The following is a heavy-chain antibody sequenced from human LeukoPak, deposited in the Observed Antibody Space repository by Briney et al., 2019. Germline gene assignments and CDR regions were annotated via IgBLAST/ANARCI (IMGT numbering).Heavy chain of an antibody. J-gene: IGHJ4*02. CDR3: AREVGICSGGSCYFRFDF. V-gene: IGHV3-7*01. CDR1: GFTFSTYW. Sequence: GGSLRLSCAASGFTFSTYWMNWVRQAPGKGLEWVANIKQDGSEKHYVDSVKGRFTISRDNAKNSLYLQMDSLRAEDTAVYYCAREVGICSGGSCYFRFDFWGQGTLVTVSS. D-gene: IGHD2-15*01. CDR2: IKQDGSEK.